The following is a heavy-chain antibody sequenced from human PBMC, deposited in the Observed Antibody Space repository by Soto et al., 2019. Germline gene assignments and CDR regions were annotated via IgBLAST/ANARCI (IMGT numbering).Heavy chain of an antibody. J-gene: IGHJ5*02. D-gene: IGHD2-21*02. Sequence: PGGSLRLSCAASGFTFSDYYMSWIRRAPGKGLEWVSYISSSGSTIYYADSVKGRFTISRDNAKNSLYLQMNSLRAEDTAVYYCARDFRYGGNSRGWFDPWGQGTLVTVSS. CDR3: ARDFRYGGNSRGWFDP. V-gene: IGHV3-11*01. CDR2: ISSSGSTI. CDR1: GFTFSDYY.